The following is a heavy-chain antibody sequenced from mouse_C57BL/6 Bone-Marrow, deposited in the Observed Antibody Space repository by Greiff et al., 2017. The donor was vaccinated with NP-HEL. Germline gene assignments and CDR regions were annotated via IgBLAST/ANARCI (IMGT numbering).Heavy chain of an antibody. Sequence: VQLQQPGAELVRPGSSVKLSCKASGYTFTSYWMDWVKQRPGQGLEWIGNIYPSDSETHYNQKFKDKATLTVDKSSSTAYMQLSSLTSEDSAVYYCAREGYSNYVAYWGQGTLVTVSA. CDR2: IYPSDSET. CDR3: AREGYSNYVAY. D-gene: IGHD2-5*01. J-gene: IGHJ3*01. CDR1: GYTFTSYW. V-gene: IGHV1-61*01.